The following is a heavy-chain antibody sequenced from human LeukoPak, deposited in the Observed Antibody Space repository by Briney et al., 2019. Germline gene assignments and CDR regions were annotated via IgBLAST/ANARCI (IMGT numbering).Heavy chain of an antibody. CDR1: GYTLTELS. V-gene: IGHV1-24*01. CDR3: ARDIAAAGTLDY. CDR2: FDPEDGET. J-gene: IGHJ4*02. D-gene: IGHD6-13*01. Sequence: ASVKVSCKVSGYTLTELSMHWVRQAPGKGLEWMGGFDPEDGETIYAQKFQGRVTMTEDTSTSTAYMELRSLRSDDTAVYYCARDIAAAGTLDYWGQGTLVTVSS.